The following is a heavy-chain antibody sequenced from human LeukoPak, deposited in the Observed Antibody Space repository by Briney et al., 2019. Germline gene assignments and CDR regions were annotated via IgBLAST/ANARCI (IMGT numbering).Heavy chain of an antibody. CDR2: INPSGGST. J-gene: IGHJ6*03. V-gene: IGHV1-46*01. CDR3: ARDLGGRPRNYYYYYMDV. CDR1: GGTFSSYA. D-gene: IGHD3-16*01. Sequence: GASVKVSCKASGGTFSSYAISWVRQAPGQGLEWMGIINPSGGSTSYAQKFQGRVTMTRDTSTSTVYMELSSLRSEDTAVYYCARDLGGRPRNYYYYYMDVWGKGTTVTVSS.